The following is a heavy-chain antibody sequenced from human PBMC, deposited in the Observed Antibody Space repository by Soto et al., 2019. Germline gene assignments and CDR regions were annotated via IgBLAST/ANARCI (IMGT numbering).Heavy chain of an antibody. CDR1: GGSISSGDYY. CDR3: ARERPDGSRLDP. CDR2: IYYSGST. J-gene: IGHJ5*02. Sequence: SETLSLTCTVSGGSISSGDYYWSWIRQPPGKGLEWIGYIYYSGSTYYNPSLKSRVTISVDTSKNQFSMKLSSVTAADTSVYYCARERPDGSRLDPWGQGTLVTVSS. V-gene: IGHV4-30-4*01. D-gene: IGHD6-13*01.